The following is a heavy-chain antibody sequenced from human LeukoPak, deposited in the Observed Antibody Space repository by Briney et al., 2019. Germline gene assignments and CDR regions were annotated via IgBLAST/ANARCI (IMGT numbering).Heavy chain of an antibody. CDR2: IYYSGST. CDR1: GGSISSYY. Sequence: SETLSLTCTVSGGSISSYYWSWIRQPPGKGLEWIGYIYYSGSTNYNPSLKSRVTISVDTSKNQFSPKLSSVTAADTAVYYCARNSGYARGVGYYFDYWGQGTLVTVSS. J-gene: IGHJ4*02. V-gene: IGHV4-59*01. CDR3: ARNSGYARGVGYYFDY. D-gene: IGHD5-12*01.